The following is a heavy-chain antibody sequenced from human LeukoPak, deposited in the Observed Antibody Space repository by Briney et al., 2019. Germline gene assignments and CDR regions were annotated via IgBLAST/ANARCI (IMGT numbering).Heavy chain of an antibody. Sequence: GASVNVSCKASGYTFTSYGITWVRQAPGQGLEWMGWINANNGNTNYAQNLQGRVTMTRDTSTSAAYMDLRSLRSDDTAVYYCARGPIAAAGDYWGQGTLVTVSS. CDR1: GYTFTSYG. V-gene: IGHV1-18*01. CDR2: INANNGNT. D-gene: IGHD6-13*01. J-gene: IGHJ4*02. CDR3: ARGPIAAAGDY.